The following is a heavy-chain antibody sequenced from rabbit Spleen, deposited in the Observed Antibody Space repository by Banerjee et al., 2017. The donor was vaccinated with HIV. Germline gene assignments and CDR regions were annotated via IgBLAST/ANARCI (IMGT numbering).Heavy chain of an antibody. Sequence: QEQLVESGGGLVQPEGSLTLSCTASGFSFSSSFWIYWVRQAPGKGLEWIACINAATGKPVYATWAKGRFTISRTSSTTVTLRMTSLTAADRATYFCARDLVGVIGWNFYLWGQGTLVTVS. CDR1: GFSFSSSFW. V-gene: IGHV1S45*01. CDR2: INAATGKP. J-gene: IGHJ4*01. CDR3: ARDLVGVIGWNFYL. D-gene: IGHD1-1*01.